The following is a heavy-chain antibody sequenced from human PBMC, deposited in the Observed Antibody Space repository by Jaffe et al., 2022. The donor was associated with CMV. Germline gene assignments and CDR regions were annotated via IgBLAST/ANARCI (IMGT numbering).Heavy chain of an antibody. CDR3: ARCRPRSRLEKYYYYYYMDV. D-gene: IGHD6-19*01. J-gene: IGHJ6*03. Sequence: QVQLQQWGAGLLKPSETLSLTCAVYGGSFSGYYWSWIRQPPGKGLEWIGEINHSGSTNYNPSLKSRVTISVDTSKNQFSLKLSSVTAADTAVYYCARCRPRSRLEKYYYYYYMDVWGKGTTVTVSS. V-gene: IGHV4-34*01. CDR1: GGSFSGYY. CDR2: INHSGST.